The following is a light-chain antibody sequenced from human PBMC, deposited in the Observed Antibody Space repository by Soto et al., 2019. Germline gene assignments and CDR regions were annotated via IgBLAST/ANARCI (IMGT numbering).Light chain of an antibody. Sequence: QSALTQPASVSGSPGQSITISCTGTSSDIGDSNYVSWYQQHPGKAPKLVIYDVSNRPSGVSNRVSGSKSANTASLTSSGLQAEDEADYYCRSFRSSSTSYVFGTRTQLTVL. CDR2: DVS. CDR1: SSDIGDSNY. CDR3: RSFRSSSTSYV. J-gene: IGLJ1*01. V-gene: IGLV2-14*03.